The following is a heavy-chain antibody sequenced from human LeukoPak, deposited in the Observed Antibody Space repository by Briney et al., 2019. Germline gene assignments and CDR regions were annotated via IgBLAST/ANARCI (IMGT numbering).Heavy chain of an antibody. J-gene: IGHJ3*02. V-gene: IGHV3-7*01. CDR3: AREVFGYNFDAFDI. D-gene: IGHD5-24*01. CDR2: IKQDGSEE. CDR1: GFTFSSYW. Sequence: GGSLRLSCVASGFTFSSYWMSWVHQAPGKGLEWVAKIKQDGSEENYVDSVKGRFTISRDNAKNSLYLQMNSLRAEDTAVYYCAREVFGYNFDAFDIWGQGTMVTVSS.